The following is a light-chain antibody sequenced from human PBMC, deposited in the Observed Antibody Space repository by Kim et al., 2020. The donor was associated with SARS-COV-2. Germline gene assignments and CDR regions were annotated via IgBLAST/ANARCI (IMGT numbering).Light chain of an antibody. CDR1: QDIRTG. V-gene: IGKV1-17*01. Sequence: DIQMTQSPSSLSASVGDRVTITCRASQDIRTGLGWYQQNPGRAPKRLIYGASSLQSGVPSRFSGSGSGTEFTLTISSLQPEDFATYFCLQHNTYPLTCGQGTRLEIK. J-gene: IGKJ5*01. CDR2: GAS. CDR3: LQHNTYPLT.